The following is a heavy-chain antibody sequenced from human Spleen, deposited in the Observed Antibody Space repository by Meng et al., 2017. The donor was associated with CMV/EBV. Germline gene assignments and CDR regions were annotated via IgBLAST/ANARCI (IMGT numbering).Heavy chain of an antibody. V-gene: IGHV5-51*01. Sequence: GESLKISCRGSEYSFTNKWIGWVRQMPGRGLEWMGIIYPGDSDTRYSTSFQGQVTISADKSISTAYLQWSSLRASDSAMYYCMRLNVWSGREGFYYYGMDVWGQGTTVTVSS. CDR1: EYSFTNKW. CDR2: IYPGDSDT. CDR3: MRLNVWSGREGFYYYGMDV. D-gene: IGHD3-3*01. J-gene: IGHJ6*02.